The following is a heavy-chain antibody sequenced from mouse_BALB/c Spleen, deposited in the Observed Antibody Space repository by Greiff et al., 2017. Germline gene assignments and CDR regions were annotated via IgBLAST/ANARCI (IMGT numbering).Heavy chain of an antibody. V-gene: IGHV1-18*01. CDR3: ARGIYDGYSYAMDY. CDR2: INPNNGGT. D-gene: IGHD2-3*01. CDR1: GYTFTDYN. Sequence: VQLQQSGPELVKPGASVKIPCKASGYTFTDYNMDWVKQSHGKSLEWIGDINPNNGGTIYNQKFKGKATLTVDKSSSTAYMELRSLTSEDTAVYYCARGIYDGYSYAMDYWGQGTSVTVSS. J-gene: IGHJ4*01.